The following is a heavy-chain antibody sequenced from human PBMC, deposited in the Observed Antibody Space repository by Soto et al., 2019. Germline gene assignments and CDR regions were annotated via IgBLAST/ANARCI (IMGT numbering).Heavy chain of an antibody. CDR1: GGSISNGDYS. Sequence: QVQLQESGPGRLKTSQTLSLTCSVTGGSISNGDYSWVWLRQPPGNGLEWIGHIYYSGSTYYNPSLKSRLTISVDRSRNDLSLELTSVTAADTAVYYCDSVNLKWLYDIDHWGQGALVTVSS. D-gene: IGHD3-3*01. CDR3: DSVNLKWLYDIDH. V-gene: IGHV4-30-4*01. CDR2: IYYSGST. J-gene: IGHJ1*01.